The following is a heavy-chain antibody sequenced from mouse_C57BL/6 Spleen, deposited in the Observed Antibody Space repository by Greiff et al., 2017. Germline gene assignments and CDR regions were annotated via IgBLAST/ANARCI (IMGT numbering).Heavy chain of an antibody. V-gene: IGHV1-81*01. CDR1: GYTFKSYG. CDR2: IYPRSGNT. CDR3: ARSEGFAY. Sequence: QVQLQQSGAELARPGASVKLSCKASGYTFKSYGISWVKQRTGQGLEWIGEIYPRSGNTYFNEKFKGKATLTADKPSSTAYMELRSLTSEDSAVYFCARSEGFAYWGQGTLVTVSA. J-gene: IGHJ3*01.